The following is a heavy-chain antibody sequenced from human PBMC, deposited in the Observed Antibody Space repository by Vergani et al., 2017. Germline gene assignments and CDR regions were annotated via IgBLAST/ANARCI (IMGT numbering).Heavy chain of an antibody. CDR3: AGDTHSWQGADR. J-gene: IGHJ5*02. Sequence: QAQLQESGPGLVKPSETLSLTCHVFGVSVTDYNCNWIRQAPGKGLEWIGSLSTTGGATHASHHPSLKSRVSIAVDTSKSQFSLRLTSVTAADSDIYYCAGDTHSWQGADRWGQGLLVSVSS. D-gene: IGHD6-13*01. CDR1: GVSVTDYN. V-gene: IGHV4-59*02. CDR2: LSTTGGA.